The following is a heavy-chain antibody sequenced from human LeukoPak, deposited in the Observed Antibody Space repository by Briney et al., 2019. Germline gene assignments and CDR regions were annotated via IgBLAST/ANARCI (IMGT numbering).Heavy chain of an antibody. Sequence: GGSLRLSCAASGFTFSSYAMSWVRQAPGKGLEWVSAISGSGGSTYYADSVKGRFTISRDNSKNTLFLQMNSLRPEDTAVYYCAKDYQWGYGYYFDYWGQGTLVTVSS. CDR2: ISGSGGST. J-gene: IGHJ4*02. D-gene: IGHD5-18*01. V-gene: IGHV3-23*01. CDR3: AKDYQWGYGYYFDY. CDR1: GFTFSSYA.